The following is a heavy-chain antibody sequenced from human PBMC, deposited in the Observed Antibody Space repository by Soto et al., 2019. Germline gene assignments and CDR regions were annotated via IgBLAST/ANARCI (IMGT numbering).Heavy chain of an antibody. CDR3: ARLGYGGSDNDY. CDR1: GGSISSYY. D-gene: IGHD4-17*01. Sequence: QVQLQESGPGLVKPSETLSLTCTVSGGSISSYYWSWIRQPPGKGLEWIGYIYYSGSTNYNPSLNSRATISVDTSNNLFSLTLCYVAAADTAGYYCARLGYGGSDNDYWGQGTLVTVSS. J-gene: IGHJ4*02. CDR2: IYYSGST. V-gene: IGHV4-59*08.